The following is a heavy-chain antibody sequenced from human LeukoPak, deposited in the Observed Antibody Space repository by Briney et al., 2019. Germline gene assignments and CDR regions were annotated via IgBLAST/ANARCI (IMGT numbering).Heavy chain of an antibody. Sequence: GGSPRLSCVASGFTFSASAMSWVRQSPGKGPQWVSSIGGSGNNTYYADSVKGRFTISRDNSKNTLFLQMSDLRYADTAMYFCAREHSTGYEDSWGQGVLVIVSS. J-gene: IGHJ4*02. CDR1: GFTFSASA. CDR3: AREHSTGYEDS. V-gene: IGHV3-23*01. CDR2: IGGSGNNT. D-gene: IGHD1/OR15-1a*01.